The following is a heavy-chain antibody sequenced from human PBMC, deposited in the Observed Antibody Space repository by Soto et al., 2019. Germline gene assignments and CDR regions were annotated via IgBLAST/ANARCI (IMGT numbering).Heavy chain of an antibody. D-gene: IGHD4-17*01. CDR1: GFTFSSYG. V-gene: IGHV3-30*18. J-gene: IGHJ4*02. CDR2: ISYDGSNK. CDR3: AKDRVYGDYVEAPDY. Sequence: QVQLVESGGGVVQPGRSLRLSCAASGFTFSSYGMHWVRQAPGKGLEWVAVISYDGSNKYYADSVKGRFTISRDNSKNTLYLQMNSLRAEDTAVYYCAKDRVYGDYVEAPDYWGQGTLVTVSS.